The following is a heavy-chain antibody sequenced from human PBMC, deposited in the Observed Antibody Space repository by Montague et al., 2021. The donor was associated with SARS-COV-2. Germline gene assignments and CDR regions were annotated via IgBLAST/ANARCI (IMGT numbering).Heavy chain of an antibody. V-gene: IGHV4-39*02. CDR2: IYYSGTT. J-gene: IGHJ2*01. D-gene: IGHD3-3*01. CDR1: GGSISSSSYY. Sequence: SETLSLTCTVSGGSISSSSYYWGWIRQPPGKGPEWIGSIYYSGTTFYNPSLRSRVTMSVDTSKNQFSLRLSSVTAADTAVFYCAREGVGDWYFDLWGRGTLVTVSS. CDR3: AREGVGDWYFDL.